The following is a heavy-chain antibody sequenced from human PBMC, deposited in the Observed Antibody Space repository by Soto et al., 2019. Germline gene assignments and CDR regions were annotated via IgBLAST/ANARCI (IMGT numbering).Heavy chain of an antibody. CDR3: AKDTIAAAITCPFDY. J-gene: IGHJ4*02. Sequence: HPGGSLRLSCAASGFTFSSYGMHWVRQAPGKGLEWVAVISYDGSNKYYADSVKGRFTISRDNSKNTLYLQMNSLRAEDTAVYYCAKDTIAAAITCPFDYWGQGTLVTVSS. V-gene: IGHV3-30*18. CDR2: ISYDGSNK. D-gene: IGHD6-13*01. CDR1: GFTFSSYG.